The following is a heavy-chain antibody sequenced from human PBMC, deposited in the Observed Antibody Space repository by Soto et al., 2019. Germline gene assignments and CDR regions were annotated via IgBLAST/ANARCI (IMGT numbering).Heavy chain of an antibody. V-gene: IGHV4-61*01. J-gene: IGHJ4*02. CDR2: IYYSGST. Sequence: QVQLQESGPGLVKPSETLSLTCTVSGGSVSSGSYYWSLIRQPPGKGLEWIGYIYYSGSTNYNPSLKSRVTISVDTSKNQFSLKLSSVTAADTAVYYCARLGYYYGSGSDYWGQGTLVTVSS. CDR3: ARLGYYYGSGSDY. CDR1: GGSVSSGSYY. D-gene: IGHD3-10*01.